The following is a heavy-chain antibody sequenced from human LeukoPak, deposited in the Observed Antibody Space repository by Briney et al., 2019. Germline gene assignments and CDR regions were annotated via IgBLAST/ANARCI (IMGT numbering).Heavy chain of an antibody. D-gene: IGHD2-21*02. CDR3: ARDVRPSTATTHRGYYYYGMDV. V-gene: IGHV3-21*01. J-gene: IGHJ6*04. CDR1: GFILSNYS. Sequence: GGSLRLSCAASGFILSNYSLNWVRQAPGKGLEWVSSINNDSTYIYYRDSLKGRFTISRDNARNSLYLQMNSLRAEDTAIYYCARDVRPSTATTHRGYYYYGMDVWGKGTTVTVSS. CDR2: INNDSTYI.